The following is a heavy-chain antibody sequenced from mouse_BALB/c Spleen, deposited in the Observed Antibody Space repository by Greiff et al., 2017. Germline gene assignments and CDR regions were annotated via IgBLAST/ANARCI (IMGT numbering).Heavy chain of an antibody. CDR1: GFSLSRYS. CDR3: ASVYEYDAGAFDY. D-gene: IGHD2-4*01. CDR2: IWGGGST. Sequence: QVQLKESGPGLVAPSQSLSITCTVSGFSLSRYSVHWVRQPPGKGLEWLGMIWGGGSTDYNSALKSRLSISKDNSKSQVFLKMNSLQTDDTAMYYCASVYEYDAGAFDYWGQGTTLTVSS. J-gene: IGHJ2*01. V-gene: IGHV2-6-4*01.